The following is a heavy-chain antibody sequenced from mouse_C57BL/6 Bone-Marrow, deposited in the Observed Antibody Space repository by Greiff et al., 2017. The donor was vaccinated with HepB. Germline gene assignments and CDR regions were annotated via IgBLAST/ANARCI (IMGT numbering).Heavy chain of an antibody. V-gene: IGHV3-6*01. J-gene: IGHJ2*01. CDR1: GYSITSGYY. Sequence: EVQLQEPGPGLVKPSQSLSLTCSVTGYSITSGYYWNWIRQFPGNKLEWMGYISYDGSNNYNPSLKNRISITRDTSKNQFFLKLNSVTTEDTSTYYCARITTVVAHFDYWGQGTTLTVSS. D-gene: IGHD1-1*01. CDR2: ISYDGSN. CDR3: ARITTVVAHFDY.